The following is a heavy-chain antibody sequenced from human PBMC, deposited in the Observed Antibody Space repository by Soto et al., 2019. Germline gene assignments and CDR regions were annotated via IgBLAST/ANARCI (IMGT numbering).Heavy chain of an antibody. Sequence: PGGSLRLSCAASGFTFSSYAMSWVLQAPGNGLEWVSAISGSGGSTYYAASVKGRFTISRDNSKNTLYLQMNSLRAEDTAVYYCAKNRGSGSYYTFYYYMDFWGKRTTVTVSS. CDR2: ISGSGGST. V-gene: IGHV3-23*01. D-gene: IGHD3-10*01. J-gene: IGHJ6*03. CDR1: GFTFSSYA. CDR3: AKNRGSGSYYTFYYYMDF.